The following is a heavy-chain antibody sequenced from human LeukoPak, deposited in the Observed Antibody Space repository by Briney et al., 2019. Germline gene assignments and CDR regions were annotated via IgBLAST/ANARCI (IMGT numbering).Heavy chain of an antibody. CDR1: GFTFDDYA. CDR2: ISWNSGSI. J-gene: IGHJ4*02. D-gene: IGHD1-26*01. Sequence: PGRSLRLSCAASGFTFDDYAMHWVRQAPGKGLEWVSGISWNSGSIGYADSVKGRFTISRDNAKNSLYLQMNSLRAEDTALYYCAKDYLGIVGAPDYWGQGTLVTVSS. CDR3: AKDYLGIVGAPDY. V-gene: IGHV3-9*01.